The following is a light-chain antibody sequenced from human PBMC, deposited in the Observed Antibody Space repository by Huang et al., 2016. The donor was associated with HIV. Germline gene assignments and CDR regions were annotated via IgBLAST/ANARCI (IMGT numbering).Light chain of an antibody. CDR2: VAS. CDR3: QQTYGTPTT. Sequence: DIQMTQSPSSLSASVGDRVTITCRASQGISEYVHWYQQKPGKATKLLIYVASTLQSGVPSRFSGSGSGKDFTLTIRSLQPEDFATYYCQQTYGTPTTFGQGTKLDIK. V-gene: IGKV1-39*01. CDR1: QGISEY. J-gene: IGKJ2*01.